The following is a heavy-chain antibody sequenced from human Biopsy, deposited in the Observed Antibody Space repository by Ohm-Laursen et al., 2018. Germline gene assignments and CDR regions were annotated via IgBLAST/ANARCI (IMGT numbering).Heavy chain of an antibody. D-gene: IGHD1-1*01. Sequence: QTLSLTCAISGDSISNKDAAWDWIRRSPSRGLEWLGRTYYRTQWFFDYAVFVRSRISIKPDTSRNQFSLELNSVTPEDTAVYFCARETPTGIPFNWFDPWGQGTLVTVSS. CDR1: GDSISNKDAA. CDR3: ARETPTGIPFNWFDP. J-gene: IGHJ5*02. CDR2: TYYRTQWFF. V-gene: IGHV6-1*01.